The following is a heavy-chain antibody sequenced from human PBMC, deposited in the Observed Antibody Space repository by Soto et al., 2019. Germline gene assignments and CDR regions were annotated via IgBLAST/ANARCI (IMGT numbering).Heavy chain of an antibody. CDR2: ISHSGNTI. V-gene: IGHV3-48*02. CDR3: ARQDDYSDYYLGYGLDV. CDR1: GFAFSRYS. J-gene: IGHJ6*02. D-gene: IGHD3-22*01. Sequence: EVQLVESGGGLVQPGGSLRLSCAASGFAFSRYSFNWVRQAPGKGLAWVAYISHSGNTIYYADPVKGRFTISRDNAKNSVYLQVSSLRDEDTAVYYCARQDDYSDYYLGYGLDVWGQGTTVTVSS.